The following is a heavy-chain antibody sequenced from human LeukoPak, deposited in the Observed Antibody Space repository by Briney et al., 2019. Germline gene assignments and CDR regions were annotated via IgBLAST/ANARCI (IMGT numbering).Heavy chain of an antibody. D-gene: IGHD2-15*01. CDR1: GFTFSSYA. CDR3: AKQLGYCSDGSCYFPY. Sequence: GGSLRLSCAASGFTFSSYAMSWVRQAPGKGLEWVSAISGSGASTYYADSVQGRFTVSRDNSESTLCLQMNSLRAEDTAVYYCAKQLGYCSDGSCYFPYWGQGTLVTVSS. J-gene: IGHJ4*02. CDR2: ISGSGAST. V-gene: IGHV3-23*01.